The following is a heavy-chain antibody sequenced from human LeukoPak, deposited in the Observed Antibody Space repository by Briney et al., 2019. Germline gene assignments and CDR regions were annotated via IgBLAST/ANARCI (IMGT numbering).Heavy chain of an antibody. CDR2: MFYSGST. D-gene: IGHD3-10*01. CDR3: ARDRAPVTMIRGAPGGFDP. CDR1: GGSISSHF. Sequence: SETLSLTCTVSGGSISSHFWSWIRQPPGKGLEWIGYMFYSGSTNCNPSLKSRVTISVDASKNQFSLKLTSVSAADTAVYYCARDRAPVTMIRGAPGGFDPWGQGTLVTVSS. J-gene: IGHJ5*02. V-gene: IGHV4-59*11.